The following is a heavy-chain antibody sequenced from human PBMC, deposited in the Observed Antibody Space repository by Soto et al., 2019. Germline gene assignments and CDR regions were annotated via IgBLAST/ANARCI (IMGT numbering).Heavy chain of an antibody. D-gene: IGHD6-13*01. CDR1: GGSISSSSYY. J-gene: IGHJ1*01. CDR2: IYYSGST. CDR3: AIMYSSSWYGYFQH. V-gene: IGHV4-39*01. Sequence: SETLSLTCTVSGGSISSSSYYWGWIRHPPGKGLEWIGSIYYSGSTYYNPSLKSRVTISVDTSKNQFSLKLSSVTAADTAVYYCAIMYSSSWYGYFQHWGQGTLVTVSS.